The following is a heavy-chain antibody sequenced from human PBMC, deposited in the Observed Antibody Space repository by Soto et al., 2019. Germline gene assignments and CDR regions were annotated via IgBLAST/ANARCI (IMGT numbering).Heavy chain of an antibody. J-gene: IGHJ3*02. D-gene: IGHD3-16*02. CDR1: GFTFSSYG. V-gene: IGHV3-30*18. CDR2: ISYDGSNK. CDR3: AKVSDKGRTPGAFDI. Sequence: QPGGSLRLSCAASGFTFSSYGMHWVRQAPGKGLEWVAVISYDGSNKYYADSVKGRFTISRDNSKNTLYLQMNSLRAEDTAVYYCAKVSDKGRTPGAFDIWGQGTMVTVSS.